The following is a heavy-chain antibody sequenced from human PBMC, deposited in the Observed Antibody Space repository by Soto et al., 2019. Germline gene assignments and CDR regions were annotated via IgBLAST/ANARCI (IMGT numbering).Heavy chain of an antibody. J-gene: IGHJ3*02. CDR2: ISAYNGNT. D-gene: IGHD6-19*01. CDR1: GYTFTSYG. Sequence: ASVKVSCKASGYTFTSYGISWVRQAPGQGLEWMGWISAYNGNTNYAQKPQGRVTMTTDTSTSTAYMELRSLRSDDTAVYYCARARSIAVAPYAFDIWGQGTMVTVSS. CDR3: ARARSIAVAPYAFDI. V-gene: IGHV1-18*01.